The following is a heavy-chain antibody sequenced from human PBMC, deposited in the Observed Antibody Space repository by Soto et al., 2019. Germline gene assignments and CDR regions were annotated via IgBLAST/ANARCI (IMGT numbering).Heavy chain of an antibody. Sequence: PGGSLRLSCAASGFTFDDYAMHWVRQAPGKGLEWVSGISWNSGSIGYADSVKGRFTISRDNAKNSLYLQMNSLRAEDTALYYCAKVASRNYYYDSRDYAFDIWGQGTMVTVSS. J-gene: IGHJ3*02. V-gene: IGHV3-9*01. CDR1: GFTFDDYA. CDR3: AKVASRNYYYDSRDYAFDI. CDR2: ISWNSGSI. D-gene: IGHD3-22*01.